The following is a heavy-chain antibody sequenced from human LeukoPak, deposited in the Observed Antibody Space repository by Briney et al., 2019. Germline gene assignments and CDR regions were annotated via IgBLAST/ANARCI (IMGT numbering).Heavy chain of an antibody. J-gene: IGHJ4*02. V-gene: IGHV4-34*01. Sequence: SETLSLTCAVYGGSFSGYYWSWIRQPPGKGLEWIGEINHSGSTNYNPSPKSRVTISVDTSKNQFSLKLSSVTAADTAVYYCARGLAYYYDSSGYLSTRKERRFDYWGQGTLVTVSS. CDR2: INHSGST. CDR3: ARGLAYYYDSSGYLSTRKERRFDY. CDR1: GGSFSGYY. D-gene: IGHD3-22*01.